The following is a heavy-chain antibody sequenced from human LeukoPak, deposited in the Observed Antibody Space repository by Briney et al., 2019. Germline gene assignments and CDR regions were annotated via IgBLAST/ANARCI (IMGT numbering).Heavy chain of an antibody. V-gene: IGHV3-23*01. CDR1: GFTFSSYP. CDR2: ISDSGGIT. Sequence: GGSLRLSCAASGFTFSSYPMTWVRQAPGKGPEWVSIISDSGGITYYADSVKGRFTISRDNSKNTLYLQMSSLRAEDTAVYYCAKDAVAGPPDYGMDVWGQGTTVTVSS. D-gene: IGHD6-19*01. J-gene: IGHJ6*02. CDR3: AKDAVAGPPDYGMDV.